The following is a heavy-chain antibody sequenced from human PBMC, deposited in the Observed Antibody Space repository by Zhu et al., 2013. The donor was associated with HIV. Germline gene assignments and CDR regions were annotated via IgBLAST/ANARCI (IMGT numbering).Heavy chain of an antibody. J-gene: IGHJ4*02. Sequence: QVQLVQSGAEVKDPGSSVKVSCKVSGGTFSDLAISWVRQTPGQGLEWLGGIIPMFGPGKIAQKFQGRVSITADESTSTADLELTSLTSEDTAVYYCARGGSSGDYTLHYWGQGSLVTVSS. V-gene: IGHV1-69*01. CDR3: ARGGSSGDYTLHY. CDR1: GGTFSDLA. D-gene: IGHD4-17*01. CDR2: IIPMFGPG.